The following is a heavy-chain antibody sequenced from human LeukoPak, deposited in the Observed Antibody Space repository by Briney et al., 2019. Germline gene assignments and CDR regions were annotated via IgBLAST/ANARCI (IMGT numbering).Heavy chain of an antibody. CDR3: ARGKEELTGDHARFDP. J-gene: IGHJ5*02. CDR1: GGTFSSYA. Sequence: AVKVSCKASGGTFSSYAISWVCQAPGPGHGWVGRFFRMLGIANYAQKLQGRVTITADKSTSTAYMKLSSLRSEETAVYYCARGKEELTGDHARFDPWGQGTLVTVSS. V-gene: IGHV1-69*04. CDR2: FFRMLGIA. D-gene: IGHD7-27*01.